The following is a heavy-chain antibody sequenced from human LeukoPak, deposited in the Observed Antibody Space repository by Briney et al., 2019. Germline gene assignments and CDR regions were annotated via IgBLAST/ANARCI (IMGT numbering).Heavy chain of an antibody. V-gene: IGHV1-18*01. D-gene: IGHD6-19*01. CDR3: TASGWSKPYYFDS. CDR1: GYTFTSYG. CDR2: ISAYSGKT. Sequence: ASVKVSCKASGYTFTSYGFSWVRQAPGQGLEWMGWISAYSGKTDYPQKLQGRVTMTTDPSTTTAYMELENLRSDDTAMYYCTASGWSKPYYFDSWGQGTLVTVSS. J-gene: IGHJ4*02.